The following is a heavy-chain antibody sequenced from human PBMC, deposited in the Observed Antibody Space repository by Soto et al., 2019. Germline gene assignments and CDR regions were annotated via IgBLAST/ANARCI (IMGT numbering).Heavy chain of an antibody. CDR3: ARDLMGSGSSSDY. Sequence: ASVKVSCKASGYTFTGYYMHWVRQAPGQGLEWMGWINPNSGGTNYAQKFQGWVTMTRDTSISTAYMELSRLRSDDTAVYYCARDLMGSGSSSDYWGQGTLVTVSS. CDR1: GYTFTGYY. D-gene: IGHD3-10*01. CDR2: INPNSGGT. J-gene: IGHJ4*02. V-gene: IGHV1-2*04.